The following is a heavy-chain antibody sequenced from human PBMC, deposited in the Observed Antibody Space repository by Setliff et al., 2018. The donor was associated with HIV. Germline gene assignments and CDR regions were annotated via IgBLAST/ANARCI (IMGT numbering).Heavy chain of an antibody. CDR3: ARIPTGGAFGI. CDR2: IVPILGIA. J-gene: IGHJ3*02. V-gene: IGHV1-69*10. Sequence: SVKVSCKASGYTFTSYYMHWVRQAPGQGLEWMGAIVPILGIANSAQKFQGRVTITTDESTNTAYMELSSLRSEDTVVYYCARIPTGGAFGIWGQGTVVTVSS. D-gene: IGHD7-27*01. CDR1: GYTFTSYY.